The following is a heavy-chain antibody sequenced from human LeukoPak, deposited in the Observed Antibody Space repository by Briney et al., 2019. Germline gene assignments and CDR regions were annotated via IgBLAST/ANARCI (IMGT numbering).Heavy chain of an antibody. D-gene: IGHD1-26*01. J-gene: IGHJ4*02. V-gene: IGHV4-39*07. Sequence: PSETLSLTCTVSGASISSGSYYWSWIRQPPGKGLEWIGEINHSGSTNYNPSLKSRVTISVDTSKNQFSLKLSSVTAADTAVYYCASNIVGATFALGYWGQGTLVTVSS. CDR3: ASNIVGATFALGY. CDR2: INHSGST. CDR1: GASISSGSYY.